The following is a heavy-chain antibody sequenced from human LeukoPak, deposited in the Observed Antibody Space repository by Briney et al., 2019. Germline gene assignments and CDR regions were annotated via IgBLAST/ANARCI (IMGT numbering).Heavy chain of an antibody. CDR1: GFTFSSYS. CDR2: ISSSSSTI. Sequence: GGSLRLSCAASGFTFSSYSMNWVRQAPGKGLEWVSYISSSSSTIYYADSVKGRFTISRDNAKNSLYLQMNSLRAEDTAVYYCARGAHTLISSGWYFDYWGQGTLVTVSS. J-gene: IGHJ4*02. CDR3: ARGAHTLISSGWYFDY. D-gene: IGHD6-19*01. V-gene: IGHV3-48*04.